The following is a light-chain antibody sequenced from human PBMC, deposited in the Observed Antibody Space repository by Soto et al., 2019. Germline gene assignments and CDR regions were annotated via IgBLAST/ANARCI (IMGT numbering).Light chain of an antibody. CDR2: GAS. Sequence: EIVLTQSPGTLSLSPGERATLSCRASQSVSSNHLAWYQQKPGQAPRLLMYGASSRATGIPDRFSGSGSGTDFTLTISRLGPEDFAVYYCQQYAISWTFGQGTKVEIK. J-gene: IGKJ1*01. CDR1: QSVSSNH. CDR3: QQYAISWT. V-gene: IGKV3-20*01.